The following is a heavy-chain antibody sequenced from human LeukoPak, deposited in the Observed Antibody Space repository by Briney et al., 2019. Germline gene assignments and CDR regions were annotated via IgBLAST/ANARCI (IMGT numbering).Heavy chain of an antibody. J-gene: IGHJ4*02. D-gene: IGHD3-3*01. CDR1: GYTLTELS. V-gene: IGHV1-24*01. CDR2: FDPEDGET. CDR3: ATSPEWKERTPLDY. Sequence: ASVKVSCKVSGYTLTELSMHWVRQAPGKGLEWMGGFDPEDGETIYAQKFQGRVTMTEDTSTDTAYMELSSLRSEDTAVYYCATSPEWKERTPLDYWGQGTLVTVSS.